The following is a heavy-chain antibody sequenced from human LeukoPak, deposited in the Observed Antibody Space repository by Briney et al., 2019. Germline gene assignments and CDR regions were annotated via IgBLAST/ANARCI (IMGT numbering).Heavy chain of an antibody. V-gene: IGHV3-30-3*01. CDR2: ISYDGSNK. CDR1: GFTFSSYA. Sequence: PGGSLRLSCAASGFTFSSYAMHWVRQAPGKGLEWVAVISYDGSNKYYADSVKGRFTISRDNSKNTLYLQMNSLRAEDTAVYYCARDRDTYYYGSGSLDYWGQGTLVTVSS. J-gene: IGHJ4*02. CDR3: ARDRDTYYYGSGSLDY. D-gene: IGHD3-10*01.